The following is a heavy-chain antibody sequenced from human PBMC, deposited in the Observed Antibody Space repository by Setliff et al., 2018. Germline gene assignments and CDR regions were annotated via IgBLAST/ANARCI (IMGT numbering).Heavy chain of an antibody. V-gene: IGHV1-69*13. CDR1: GGTFSSSG. CDR2: FIPILGAT. CDR3: ARAKMDVVASGGKYTSLDV. Sequence: SVKVSCKSSGGTFSSSGITWVRQAPGQGLQWLGRFIPILGATNYAQNFQGRVTITADESTNTVHMELSSLRSEDTAVYYCARAKMDVVASGGKYTSLDVWGQGTTVTVSS. D-gene: IGHD2-15*01. J-gene: IGHJ6*02.